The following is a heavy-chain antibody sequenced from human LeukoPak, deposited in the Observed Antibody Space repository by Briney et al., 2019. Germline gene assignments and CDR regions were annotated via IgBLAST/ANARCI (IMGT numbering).Heavy chain of an antibody. CDR2: IYHSGST. Sequence: SETLSLTCTVSGYSISSGYYWGWIRQPPGKGLEWIGSIYHSGSTYYNPSLKSRVTISVDTSKNQFSLKLSSVTAADTAVYYCASHITVTTRFGFDYWGQGTLVTVSS. CDR3: ASHITVTTRFGFDY. D-gene: IGHD4-17*01. J-gene: IGHJ4*02. V-gene: IGHV4-38-2*02. CDR1: GYSISSGYY.